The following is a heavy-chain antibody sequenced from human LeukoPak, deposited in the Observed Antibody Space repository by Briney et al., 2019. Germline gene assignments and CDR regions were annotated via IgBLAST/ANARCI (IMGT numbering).Heavy chain of an antibody. CDR1: GFTFTNSA. CDR2: INTDNGNT. V-gene: IGHV1-3*04. Sequence: ASVKVSCKASGFTFTNSAMHWVRQAPGQRLEWMGWINTDNGNTKYSQKFQGRVTITRDTSASTAYMELSSLRSEDTAVYYCARAWFGEFTPFDYWGQGTLVTVSS. CDR3: ARAWFGEFTPFDY. J-gene: IGHJ4*02. D-gene: IGHD3-10*01.